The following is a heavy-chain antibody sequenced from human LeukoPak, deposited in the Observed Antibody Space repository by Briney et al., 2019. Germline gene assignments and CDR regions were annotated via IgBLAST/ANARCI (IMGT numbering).Heavy chain of an antibody. V-gene: IGHV3-74*01. D-gene: IGHD1-14*01. J-gene: IGHJ4*02. CDR3: ARGGVNPVDH. CDR2: MNEYSTAI. CDR1: GFPFNSFW. Sequence: GGSLRLSCAASGFPFNSFWMHWVRQAPGKGLVWVSDMNEYSTAIRYADSVKGRFTISRDNAKSILYLQMNNLRAEDTAMYFCARGGVNPVDHWGQGTLVTVSS.